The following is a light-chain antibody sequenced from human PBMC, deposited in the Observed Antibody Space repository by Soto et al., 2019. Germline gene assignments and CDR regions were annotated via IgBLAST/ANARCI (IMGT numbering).Light chain of an antibody. CDR3: SSYAGITPYV. J-gene: IGLJ1*01. Sequence: QSALTQPPSASGSPGQSVTISCTGTCSDVGGYTYVSWYQQHPGKAPKLMIYEVSKRPSGVPDRFSGSKSGNTASLTVSGLQAEDEADYYCSSYAGITPYVFGTGTKVTVL. CDR1: CSDVGGYTY. V-gene: IGLV2-8*01. CDR2: EVS.